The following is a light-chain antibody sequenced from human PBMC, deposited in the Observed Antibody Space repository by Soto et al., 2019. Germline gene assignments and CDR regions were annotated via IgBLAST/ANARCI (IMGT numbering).Light chain of an antibody. CDR1: SSNIGSNS. CDR2: RNN. CDR3: AAWDDSLRGVV. V-gene: IGLV1-47*01. Sequence: QSVLTQPPSASGTPGQRVTISCSGNSSNIGSNSGDWYQHLPGTAPKLLIYRNNQRPSGVPDRCSGSKSGTSVSLVISGLRSEDEADYHCAAWDDSLRGVVFGGGTKLTVL. J-gene: IGLJ2*01.